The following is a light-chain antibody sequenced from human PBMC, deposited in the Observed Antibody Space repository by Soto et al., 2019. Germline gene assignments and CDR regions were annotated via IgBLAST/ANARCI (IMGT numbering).Light chain of an antibody. V-gene: IGKV1-6*01. CDR1: QVIRND. J-gene: IGKJ5*01. CDR3: LQDYNYPIT. Sequence: IQLTQSPSSLSASVLYRVTITCRASQVIRNDLAWYQQKPGKAPKLLIYAASRLQSGVPSRFSGSGSGTDFTLTISSLQPEDFATYYCLQDYNYPITFGRGTRLEIK. CDR2: AAS.